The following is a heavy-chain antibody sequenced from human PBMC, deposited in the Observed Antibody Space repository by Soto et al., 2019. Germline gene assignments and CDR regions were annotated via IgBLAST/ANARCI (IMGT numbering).Heavy chain of an antibody. V-gene: IGHV4-34*01. CDR3: ARGPSRLGYSSSPPRSRGDY. D-gene: IGHD6-13*01. CDR1: GGSFSGYY. CDR2: INHSGST. Sequence: QVQLQQWGAGLLKPSETLSLTCAVYGGSFSGYYWSWIRQPPGKGLEWIGEINHSGSTNYNPSLKSRVTISVDTSKNQFSLKLSSVTAADTAVYYCARGPSRLGYSSSPPRSRGDYWGQGTLVTVSS. J-gene: IGHJ4*02.